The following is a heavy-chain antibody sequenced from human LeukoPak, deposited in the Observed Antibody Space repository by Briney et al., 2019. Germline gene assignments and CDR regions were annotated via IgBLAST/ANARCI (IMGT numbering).Heavy chain of an antibody. J-gene: IGHJ3*02. Sequence: VASVKVSCKASGYTFTSYDINWVRQATGQGLEWMGWMNPNSGNIGYAQKFQGRITMTRNTSITTAYMELSSLRSDDTAVYYCARGPVNYYDAFDIWGQGTMVTVSS. CDR1: GYTFTSYD. D-gene: IGHD3-10*01. CDR3: ARGPVNYYDAFDI. V-gene: IGHV1-8*01. CDR2: MNPNSGNI.